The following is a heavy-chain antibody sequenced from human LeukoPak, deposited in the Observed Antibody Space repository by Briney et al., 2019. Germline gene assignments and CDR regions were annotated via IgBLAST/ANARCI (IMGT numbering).Heavy chain of an antibody. CDR1: GFTFSSYS. V-gene: IGHV3-21*04. D-gene: IGHD6-13*01. Sequence: PGGSLRLSCAASGFTFSSYSMNWVRQAPGKGLEWVSSISSSSSYIYYADSVKGRFTISRDNATNSLYLQMNSLRAEDTAVYYCASSAAGVYYYYSMDVWGKGTTVTVSS. J-gene: IGHJ6*03. CDR2: ISSSSSYI. CDR3: ASSAAGVYYYYSMDV.